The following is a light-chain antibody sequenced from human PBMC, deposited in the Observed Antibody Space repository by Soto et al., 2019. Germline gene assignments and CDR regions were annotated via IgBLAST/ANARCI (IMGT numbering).Light chain of an antibody. CDR1: QKMSSTV. J-gene: IGKJ3*01. CDR2: GAS. Sequence: EIVLTHSPCILSLSPGARGSLPCRPSQKMSSTVVAWYQQKPGQAPRLLIYGASSRATGIPDRFSGSGSGTDFTLTISRLEREDFAVYYCQQTGSSTCTFGPGTKVDI. CDR3: QQTGSSTCT. V-gene: IGKV3-20*01.